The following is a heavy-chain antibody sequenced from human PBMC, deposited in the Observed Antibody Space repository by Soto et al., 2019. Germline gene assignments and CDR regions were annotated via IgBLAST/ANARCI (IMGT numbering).Heavy chain of an antibody. Sequence: SETLSLTCAVYSGSFSGYYCNWIRQPPGEGLEWIGEINHSGSTNYNPSLKSRVTISVDTSKNQFSLKLSSVTAADTAVYYCAGRMTTVTTWDNWFDPWGQGTLVTVSS. J-gene: IGHJ5*02. CDR3: AGRMTTVTTWDNWFDP. CDR2: INHSGST. D-gene: IGHD4-17*01. V-gene: IGHV4-34*01. CDR1: SGSFSGYY.